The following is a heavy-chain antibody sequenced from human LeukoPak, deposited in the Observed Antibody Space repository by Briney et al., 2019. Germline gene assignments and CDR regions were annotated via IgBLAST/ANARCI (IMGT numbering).Heavy chain of an antibody. CDR3: RLGSYDSSGYAHPIDY. J-gene: IGHJ4*02. CDR1: GGSISSGGYS. CDR2: IYHSGST. D-gene: IGHD3-22*01. Sequence: SETLSLTCAVSGGSISSGGYSWSWIRQPPGKGLEWIGYIYHSGSTYYNPSLKSRVTISVDRSKNQFSLKLSSVTAADTPVYYCRLGSYDSSGYAHPIDYWGQGTLVTVSS. V-gene: IGHV4-30-2*01.